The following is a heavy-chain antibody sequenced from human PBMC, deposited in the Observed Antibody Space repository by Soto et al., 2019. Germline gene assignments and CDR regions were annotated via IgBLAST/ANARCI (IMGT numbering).Heavy chain of an antibody. CDR1: GYTFTSYG. CDR2: ISAYNGNT. CDR3: ARDVRRLPFGVVIDY. J-gene: IGHJ4*02. V-gene: IGHV1-18*01. Sequence: RASVKVSCKASGYTFTSYGISWVRQAPGQGLEWMGWISAYNGNTNYAQKLQGRVTMTTDTSTSTAYMELRSLRSDDTAVYYCARDVRRLPFGVVIDYWGQGTLVTVSS. D-gene: IGHD3-3*01.